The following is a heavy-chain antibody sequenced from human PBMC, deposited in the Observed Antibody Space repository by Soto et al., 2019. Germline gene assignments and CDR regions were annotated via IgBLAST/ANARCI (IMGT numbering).Heavy chain of an antibody. J-gene: IGHJ5*02. V-gene: IGHV4-61*01. CDR2: IYYSGTT. D-gene: IGHD3-3*02. Sequence: QVQLQESGPGLVKPSETLSLTCTVSGDSVSSDNYFWSWIRQPPGKGLEWIGYIYYSGTTNYYPSLRSRATISLDTSKNQFSLKLRSVTAADTAVYYCARGFRAYLQWYHSVTFFDPWGQGTPVTVSS. CDR3: ARGFRAYLQWYHSVTFFDP. CDR1: GDSVSSDNYF.